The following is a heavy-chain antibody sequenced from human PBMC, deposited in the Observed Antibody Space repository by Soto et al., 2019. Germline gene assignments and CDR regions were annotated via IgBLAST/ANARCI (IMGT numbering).Heavy chain of an antibody. CDR2: IYNGGNT. V-gene: IGHV3-53*01. D-gene: IGHD3-3*01. J-gene: IGHJ4*01. Sequence: GGSLRLSCAASGFNVNYNYMGWVRRSPGKGLECVSLIYNGGNTYYAASVQGRFSISRDKSKNTLYLDMNSLRVDDTAVYSCAGGDYDFWDGFYPFDYWGLGTLVTVSS. CDR3: AGGDYDFWDGFYPFDY. CDR1: GFNVNYNY.